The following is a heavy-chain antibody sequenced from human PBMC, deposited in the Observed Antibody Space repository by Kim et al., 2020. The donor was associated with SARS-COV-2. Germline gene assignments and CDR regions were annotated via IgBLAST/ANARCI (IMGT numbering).Heavy chain of an antibody. Sequence: SVKVSCKASGGTFSSYAISWVRQAPGQGLEWMGVIIPIFGTANYAQKFQGRVTITADESTSTAYMELSSLRSEDTAVYYCARGYDSSGYQDAFDIWGQGTMVTVSS. V-gene: IGHV1-69*13. CDR2: IIPIFGTA. CDR1: GGTFSSYA. D-gene: IGHD3-22*01. J-gene: IGHJ3*02. CDR3: ARGYDSSGYQDAFDI.